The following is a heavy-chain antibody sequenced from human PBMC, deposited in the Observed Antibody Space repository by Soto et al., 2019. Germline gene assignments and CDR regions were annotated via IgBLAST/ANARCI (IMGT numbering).Heavy chain of an antibody. CDR3: ASGPRLVRGVIIPDYYYYGMDV. V-gene: IGHV1-69*13. CDR2: IIPIFGTA. CDR1: GGTFSSYA. J-gene: IGHJ6*02. D-gene: IGHD3-10*01. Sequence: GASVKVSCKASGGTFSSYAISWVRQAPGQGLEWMGGIIPIFGTANYAQKFQGRVTITADESTSTAYMELSSLRSEDTAVYYCASGPRLVRGVIIPDYYYYGMDVWGQGTTVTVYS.